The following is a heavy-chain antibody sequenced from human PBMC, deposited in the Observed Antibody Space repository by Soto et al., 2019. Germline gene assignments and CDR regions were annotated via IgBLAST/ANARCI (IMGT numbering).Heavy chain of an antibody. Sequence: GASVKVSCKASGFTFTSSAVQWVRQARGQRLEWIGWIVVGSGNTNYAQKFQERVTITRDMSTSTAYMELNSLRSEDTAVYYCAADDLKRSSGWHVFDYWGQGTLVTVSS. D-gene: IGHD6-19*01. J-gene: IGHJ4*02. CDR1: GFTFTSSA. CDR2: IVVGSGNT. CDR3: AADDLKRSSGWHVFDY. V-gene: IGHV1-58*01.